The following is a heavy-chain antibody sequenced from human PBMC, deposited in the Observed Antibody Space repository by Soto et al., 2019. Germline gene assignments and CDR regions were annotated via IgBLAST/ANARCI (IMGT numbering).Heavy chain of an antibody. V-gene: IGHV1-2*04. D-gene: IGHD3-3*01. J-gene: IGHJ6*02. CDR3: ARDMQGRTYYDFWSGSSYGMDV. Sequence: ASVKVSCKASGYTFTSYYMHWVRQAPGQGLEWMGWINPNSGGTNYAQKFQGWVTMTRDTSISTAYMELSRLRSDDTAVYYCARDMQGRTYYDFWSGSSYGMDVWGQGATVTVSS. CDR2: INPNSGGT. CDR1: GYTFTSYY.